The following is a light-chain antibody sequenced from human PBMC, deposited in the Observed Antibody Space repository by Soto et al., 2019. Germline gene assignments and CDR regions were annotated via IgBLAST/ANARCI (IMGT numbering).Light chain of an antibody. CDR1: QSVRSSN. V-gene: IGKV3-20*01. Sequence: EIVLTQSPGTLSLSPGERATLSCRASQSVRSSNLAWYQKKPGQAPRLLIYAASSRDTGIPDRFSGSGSGTDFTLTISRLEPEDFAVYYCQHYGSSPPFTFGPGTKVDIK. CDR3: QHYGSSPPFT. CDR2: AAS. J-gene: IGKJ3*01.